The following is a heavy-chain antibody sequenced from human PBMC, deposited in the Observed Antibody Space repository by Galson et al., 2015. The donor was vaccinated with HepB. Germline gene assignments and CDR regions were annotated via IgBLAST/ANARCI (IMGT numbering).Heavy chain of an antibody. CDR1: GDSVSSNSAA. V-gene: IGHV6-1*01. J-gene: IGHJ5*02. CDR3: ARDGVAAAGMENWFDP. D-gene: IGHD6-13*01. Sequence: CAISGDSVSSNSAAWNWIRQSPSRGLEWLGRTYYRSKWYNDYAVSVKSRITTNPDTSKNQFSLQLNSVTPEDTAVYYCARDGVAAAGMENWFDPWGQGTLVTVSS. CDR2: TYYRSKWYN.